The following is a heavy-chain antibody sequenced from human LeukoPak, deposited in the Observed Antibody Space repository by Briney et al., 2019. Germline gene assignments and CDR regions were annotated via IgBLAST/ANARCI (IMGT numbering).Heavy chain of an antibody. J-gene: IGHJ4*02. CDR2: IFPMFETA. D-gene: IGHD3-16*01. Sequence: ASVKVSCKASGDSFSTYAISWVRQAPGQGLEWMGGIFPMFETANYAQRFQGRLTITADIATSTAYMDLSSLRSEDTAVYYCARRVTSYGTRLTYWGQGTLVTVSS. CDR1: GDSFSTYA. CDR3: ARRVTSYGTRLTY. V-gene: IGHV1-69*06.